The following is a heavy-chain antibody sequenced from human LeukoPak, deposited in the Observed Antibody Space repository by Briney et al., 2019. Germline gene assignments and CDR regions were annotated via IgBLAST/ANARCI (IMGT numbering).Heavy chain of an antibody. D-gene: IGHD6-19*01. Sequence: GGSLRLSCAASGFTVSAYAMAWVRQAPGKGLEWVSGISWNSGNIGYADSVKGRFTISRDNAKNSLYLQMDILKPEDTAFYYCAKVDGYNSGWYDSWGQGTLVTVSS. J-gene: IGHJ5*01. CDR3: AKVDGYNSGWYDS. CDR1: GFTVSAYA. CDR2: ISWNSGNI. V-gene: IGHV3-9*01.